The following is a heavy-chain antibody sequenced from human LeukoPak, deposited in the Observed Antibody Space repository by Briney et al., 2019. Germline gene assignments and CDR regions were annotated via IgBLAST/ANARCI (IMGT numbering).Heavy chain of an antibody. V-gene: IGHV1-2*06. CDR1: GYTFTSYY. J-gene: IGHJ6*03. CDR3: ARDRSTYYYMDV. CDR2: INPNSGGT. Sequence: GASVKVSCKASGYTFTSYYMHWVRQAPGQGLEWMGRINPNSGGTNYAQKFQGRVTMTRDTSISTAYMELSRLRSDDTAVYYCARDRSTYYYMDVWGKGTTVTVSS.